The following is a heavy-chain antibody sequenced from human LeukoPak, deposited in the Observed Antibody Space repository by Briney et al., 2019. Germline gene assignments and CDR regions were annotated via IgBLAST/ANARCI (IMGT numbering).Heavy chain of an antibody. J-gene: IGHJ3*01. CDR1: GDSIRSASYY. D-gene: IGHD2-8*01. CDR2: TYYSGTI. CDR3: ARLMADPNAFDF. V-gene: IGHV4-39*01. Sequence: SETLSLTCTVSGDSIRSASYYWAWIRQPPGKGLEWIGTTYYSGTISYNSSLKSRVTISVDTSKNQVSLTVTSVAAADTAMFYCARLMADPNAFDFWGQGTMVTVSS.